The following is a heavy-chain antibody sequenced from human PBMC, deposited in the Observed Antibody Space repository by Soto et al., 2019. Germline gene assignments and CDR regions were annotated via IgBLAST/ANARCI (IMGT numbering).Heavy chain of an antibody. CDR3: ARATRIVANEDWFDP. Sequence: QVQLQESGPGLVKPSETLSLTCTVSGGSISSYYWSWIRQPPGKGLEWIGYIYYSGSTNYNPSLKSRVTISVDTSKNQFSLKLSSVTAADTAVYYCARATRIVANEDWFDPWGQGTLVTVSS. CDR2: IYYSGST. D-gene: IGHD5-12*01. V-gene: IGHV4-59*01. CDR1: GGSISSYY. J-gene: IGHJ5*02.